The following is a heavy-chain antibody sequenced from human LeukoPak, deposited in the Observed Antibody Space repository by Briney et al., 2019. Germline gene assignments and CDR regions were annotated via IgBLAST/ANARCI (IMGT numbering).Heavy chain of an antibody. J-gene: IGHJ3*01. CDR1: GYSISSGYY. CDR3: ARRSPVGGGAFDL. Sequence: PSETLSLTCTVSGYSISSGYYWGWIRQPPGRGLEWIGYIFYSGSTTHNPSLKSRVTISVDTSKNQCSLKLSSVTAADTAVYYCARRSPVGGGAFDLWGQGTMVTVSS. V-gene: IGHV4-61*01. D-gene: IGHD3-16*01. CDR2: IFYSGST.